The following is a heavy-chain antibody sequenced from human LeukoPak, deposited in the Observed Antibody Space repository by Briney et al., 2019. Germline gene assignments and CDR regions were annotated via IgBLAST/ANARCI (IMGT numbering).Heavy chain of an antibody. CDR1: GGSISSYD. CDR3: ARDVVTGGSGSYENWFDP. D-gene: IGHD3-10*01. CDR2: IYYSGST. V-gene: IGHV4-59*01. Sequence: SETLSLTCTVSGGSISSYDWSWIRQPPGKGLEWIGYIYYSGSTNYNPSLKSRVTISVDTSKNQFSLKLSSVTAADTAVYYCARDVVTGGSGSYENWFDPWRQATLVTVCS. J-gene: IGHJ5*02.